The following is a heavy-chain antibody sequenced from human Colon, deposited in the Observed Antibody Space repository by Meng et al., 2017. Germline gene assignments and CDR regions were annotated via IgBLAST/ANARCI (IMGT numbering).Heavy chain of an antibody. CDR1: GDSISITNW. D-gene: IGHD3-10*01. CDR3: ARDLGSGGSYGMDV. CDR2: VFHTGHT. J-gene: IGHJ6*02. Sequence: QVQLQESGPGLVKPSETLTLTCSASGDSISITNWWTWVRQPTGKGLEWIGQVFHTGHTRYNPALESRVTISVDNSMDQFSLRLNSVSAADTAVYYCARDLGSGGSYGMDVWGQGTMVTVSS. V-gene: IGHV4-4*02.